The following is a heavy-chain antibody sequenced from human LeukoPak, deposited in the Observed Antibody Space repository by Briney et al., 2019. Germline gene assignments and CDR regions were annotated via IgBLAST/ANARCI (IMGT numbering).Heavy chain of an antibody. Sequence: SETLSLTCTVSGVSVSSGSYYWSWIRQPPGKGLEWIGYIYYSGSTNYNPSLKSRVTISVDTSKNQFSLKLSSVTAADTAVYYCARCPDLNSEGFDYWGQGTLVTVSS. V-gene: IGHV4-61*01. CDR1: GVSVSSGSYY. CDR2: IYYSGST. CDR3: ARCPDLNSEGFDY. J-gene: IGHJ4*02. D-gene: IGHD1-14*01.